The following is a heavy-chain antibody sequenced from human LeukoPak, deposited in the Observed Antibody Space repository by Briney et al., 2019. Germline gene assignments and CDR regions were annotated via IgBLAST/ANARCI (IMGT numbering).Heavy chain of an antibody. CDR1: GFTFNIYG. J-gene: IGHJ4*02. Sequence: GGSLRLSCVASGFTFNIYGMGWVRQAPGKGLEWGSSVGGGEDIHYADSVKGRFTGSRDDAKNTVYLQMNSLRVEDTAIYFCAKDATPRNRLWDHFDSWGQGTLVTVSS. V-gene: IGHV3-23*01. CDR2: VGGGEDI. CDR3: AKDATPRNRLWDHFDS. D-gene: IGHD2-21*01.